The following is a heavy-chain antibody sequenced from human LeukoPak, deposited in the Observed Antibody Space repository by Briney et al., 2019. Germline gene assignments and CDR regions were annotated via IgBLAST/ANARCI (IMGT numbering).Heavy chain of an antibody. D-gene: IGHD6-6*01. CDR2: ISAYNGNT. CDR3: ARDRGIAARPHYYYYGMDV. Sequence: GASVKVSCKASGYTFTSYGISWVRQAPGQGPEWMGWISAYNGNTNYAQKLQGRVTMTTDTSTSTAYMELRSLRSDDTAVYYCARDRGIAARPHYYYYGMDVWGQGTTVTVSS. J-gene: IGHJ6*02. CDR1: GYTFTSYG. V-gene: IGHV1-18*01.